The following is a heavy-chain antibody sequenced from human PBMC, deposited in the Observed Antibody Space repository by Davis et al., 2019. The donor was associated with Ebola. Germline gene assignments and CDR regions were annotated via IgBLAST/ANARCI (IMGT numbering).Heavy chain of an antibody. CDR3: AKVREGYGDFDPYFDY. Sequence: PGGSLRLSCAASGFTFSSYAMSWVRQAPGKGLEWVSAISGSGGSTYYADSVKGRFTISRDNSKNTLYLQMNSLRAEDTAVYYCAKVREGYGDFDPYFDYWGQGTLVTVSS. V-gene: IGHV3-23*01. D-gene: IGHD4-17*01. CDR2: ISGSGGST. J-gene: IGHJ4*02. CDR1: GFTFSSYA.